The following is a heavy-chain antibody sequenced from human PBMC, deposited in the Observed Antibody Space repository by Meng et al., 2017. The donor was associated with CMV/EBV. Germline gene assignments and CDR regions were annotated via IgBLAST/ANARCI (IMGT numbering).Heavy chain of an antibody. D-gene: IGHD6-13*01. J-gene: IGHJ6*02. CDR3: ARGHPQGQPAYYYYGMDV. V-gene: IGHV1-46*01. CDR1: VYTFTSYY. Sequence: ASVKVSCKASVYTFTSYYMHWVRQPPGQGLDWMGIINPRRCSTSYVQKFQGRVTMTRDTSTSKVYMELSSLRSEDTAVYYCARGHPQGQPAYYYYGMDVWGQGTTVTVSS. CDR2: INPRRCST.